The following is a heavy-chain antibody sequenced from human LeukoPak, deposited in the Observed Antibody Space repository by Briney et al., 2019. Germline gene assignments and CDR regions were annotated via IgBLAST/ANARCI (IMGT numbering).Heavy chain of an antibody. CDR1: GFTFSSYW. Sequence: GGSLRLSCAASGFTFSSYWMHWVRHTPGKGLVWVSRIKGDGSSTSYADSVKGRFTISRDNAKNTLYLQMNSLRAEDTAVYYCAKDRTAYWGQGTLVTVSS. CDR2: IKGDGSST. CDR3: AKDRTAY. V-gene: IGHV3-74*01. D-gene: IGHD1-14*01. J-gene: IGHJ4*02.